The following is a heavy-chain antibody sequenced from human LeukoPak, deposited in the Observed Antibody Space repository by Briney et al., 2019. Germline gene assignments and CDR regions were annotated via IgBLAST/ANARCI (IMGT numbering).Heavy chain of an antibody. CDR2: TYYRSKWYN. D-gene: IGHD5-24*01. Sequence: SQTLSLTCAVSGDSVSTNTAAWNWIRQSPSRGLEWLGRTYYRSKWYNDYAVSVKSRITINPDTSKNQFSLHLNSVTPEDTAVYYCARDVEMATDYWGQGTLVTVSS. J-gene: IGHJ4*02. CDR1: GDSVSTNTAA. CDR3: ARDVEMATDY. V-gene: IGHV6-1*01.